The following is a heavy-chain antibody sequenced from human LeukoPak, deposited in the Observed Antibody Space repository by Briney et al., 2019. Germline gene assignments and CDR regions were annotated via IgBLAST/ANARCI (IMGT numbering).Heavy chain of an antibody. J-gene: IGHJ4*02. CDR2: INHSGST. D-gene: IGHD4-23*01. CDR3: ARDRYGGNSLDY. CDR1: GGSFSGYY. V-gene: IGHV4-34*01. Sequence: SETLSLTCAVYGGSFSGYYWSWIRQPPGKGLEWIGEINHSGSTNYNPSLKSRVTISVDTSKNQFSLKLSSVTAADTAVYYCARDRYGGNSLDYWGQGTLVTVSS.